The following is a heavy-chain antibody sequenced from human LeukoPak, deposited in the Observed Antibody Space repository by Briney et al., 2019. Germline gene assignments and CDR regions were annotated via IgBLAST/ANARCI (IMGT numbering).Heavy chain of an antibody. D-gene: IGHD3-9*01. CDR3: ARATRRYFDHNDAFDI. Sequence: GGSLRLSCAASGFTFDDYGMSWVRQAPGKRLEWVSGINWNGGSTGYADSVKGRFTISRDNAKNSLYLQMNSLRAEDTALYYCARATRRYFDHNDAFDIWGQGTMVTVSS. V-gene: IGHV3-20*04. J-gene: IGHJ3*02. CDR2: INWNGGST. CDR1: GFTFDDYG.